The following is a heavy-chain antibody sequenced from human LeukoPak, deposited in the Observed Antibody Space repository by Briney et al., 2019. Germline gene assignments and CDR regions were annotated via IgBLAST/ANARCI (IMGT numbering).Heavy chain of an antibody. Sequence: GESLRLSCAASGFTFSNYAMSWVRQAPGKGLEWVSYISSSGYTIYYADSVKGRFTISRDNAKNSLYLQMNSLRAEDTAVYYCARGHYYDSSGYYYAIWGQGTMVTVSS. V-gene: IGHV3-11*04. CDR3: ARGHYYDSSGYYYAI. D-gene: IGHD3-22*01. J-gene: IGHJ3*02. CDR1: GFTFSNYA. CDR2: ISSSGYTI.